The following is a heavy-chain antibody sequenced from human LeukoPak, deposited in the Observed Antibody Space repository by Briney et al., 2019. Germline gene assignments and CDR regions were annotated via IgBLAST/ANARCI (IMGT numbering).Heavy chain of an antibody. CDR1: GVSISSYY. V-gene: IGHV4-59*01. Sequence: SETLSLTCTVSGVSISSYYWSWIRQPPGKGLEWIGYIYYSGSTNYNPSLKSRVTISVDTSKNQFSLKLSSVTAADTAVYYCARDLGRYGDYPPGNGMDVWGQGTTVTVSS. CDR3: ARDLGRYGDYPPGNGMDV. D-gene: IGHD4-17*01. J-gene: IGHJ6*02. CDR2: IYYSGST.